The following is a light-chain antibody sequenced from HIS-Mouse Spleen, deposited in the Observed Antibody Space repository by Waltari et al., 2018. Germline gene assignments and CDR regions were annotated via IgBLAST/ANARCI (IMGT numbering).Light chain of an antibody. V-gene: IGKV1-39*01. CDR3: QQSYSTPGT. Sequence: IRMTQSPFSLSASVGDRVTITCWASQGISSYLNWYQQKPGKAPKLLIYAASSLQRGVPSRFSGSGSGTDFTLTISSLQPEDFATYYCQQSYSTPGTFGQGTKVEIK. CDR1: QGISSY. J-gene: IGKJ1*01. CDR2: AAS.